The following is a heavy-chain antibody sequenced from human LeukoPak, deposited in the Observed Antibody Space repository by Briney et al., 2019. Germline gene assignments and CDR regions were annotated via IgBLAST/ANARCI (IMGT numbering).Heavy chain of an antibody. D-gene: IGHD5-12*01. CDR1: GFTFSSYG. V-gene: IGHV3-23*01. Sequence: GGSLRLSCAASGFTFSSYGMSWVRQAPGKGLEWVSAISGSGGSTYYADSVKGRFTISRDNSKNTLYLQMNSLRAEDTAVYYCARDPAHRYSGGEGYFDYWGQGTLVTVSS. CDR2: ISGSGGST. CDR3: ARDPAHRYSGGEGYFDY. J-gene: IGHJ4*02.